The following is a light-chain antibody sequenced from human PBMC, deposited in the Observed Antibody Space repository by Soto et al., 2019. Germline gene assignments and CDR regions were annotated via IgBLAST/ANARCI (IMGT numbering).Light chain of an antibody. J-gene: IGKJ1*01. V-gene: IGKV4-1*01. Sequence: DIVMTQSPDSLAVSLGERATINCKSSQSVLYDSNNKNYLAWYQQKPGQPPKLLIYWASTRESGVPDRFSGTGSGTDFTLTISSLQAEDVAVYYCQQYYSIPKTFGQGTKVESK. CDR2: WAS. CDR1: QSVLYDSNNKNY. CDR3: QQYYSIPKT.